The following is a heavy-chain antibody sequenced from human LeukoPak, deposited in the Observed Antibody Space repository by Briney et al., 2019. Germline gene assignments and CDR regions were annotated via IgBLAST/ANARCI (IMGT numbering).Heavy chain of an antibody. V-gene: IGHV1-18*01. D-gene: IGHD3-22*01. Sequence: ASVKVSCKASGYTFPSYGIGWVRQAPGQGVEWLGWISAYNGNTNYAQKLQGRVTMTTDTSTSTAYMELRSLRSDDTAVYYCARETDSGGYYAYDYWGQGTLVTVSS. J-gene: IGHJ4*02. CDR2: ISAYNGNT. CDR1: GYTFPSYG. CDR3: ARETDSGGYYAYDY.